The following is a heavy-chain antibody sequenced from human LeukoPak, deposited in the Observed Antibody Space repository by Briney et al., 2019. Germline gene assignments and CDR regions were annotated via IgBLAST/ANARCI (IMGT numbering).Heavy chain of an antibody. J-gene: IGHJ5*02. Sequence: SEILSLTCTVSGGSISPYYWTWIRQPPGKGLESIGYIYYTGSTNYSPSLKSRVTISLDTSRSQFSLKLSSVTAADTAVYYCARVPPPLDSFGADSWGQGTLVTVSS. V-gene: IGHV4-59*01. CDR2: IYYTGST. D-gene: IGHD3-10*01. CDR3: ARVPPPLDSFGADS. CDR1: GGSISPYY.